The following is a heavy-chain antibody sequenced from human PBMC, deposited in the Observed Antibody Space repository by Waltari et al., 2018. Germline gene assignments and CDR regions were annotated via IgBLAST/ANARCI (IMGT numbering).Heavy chain of an antibody. CDR2: IKQDGSEK. V-gene: IGHV3-7*01. CDR3: ASGADDSSGYYPY. J-gene: IGHJ4*02. D-gene: IGHD3-22*01. CDR1: GFTFSSYW. Sequence: EVQLVESGGGLVQPGGSLRLSCAASGFTFSSYWMSWVRQATGKGLEWVANIKQDGSEKYYVDSVKGRFTISRDNAKNSLYLQMNSLRAEDTAVYYCASGADDSSGYYPYWGQGTLVTVSS.